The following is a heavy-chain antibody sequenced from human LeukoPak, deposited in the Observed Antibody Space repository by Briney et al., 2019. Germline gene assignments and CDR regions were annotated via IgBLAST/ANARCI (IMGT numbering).Heavy chain of an antibody. Sequence: GGSLRLSCAASGFTFSSYAMHWVRQAPGKGLEYVSAISSNGGSTYYANSVKGRFTISRDNSKNTLYLQMGSLRAEDMAVYYCARDSAYYDFWSGFSLSYMDVWGKGTRSPSP. V-gene: IGHV3-64*01. CDR3: ARDSAYYDFWSGFSLSYMDV. CDR1: GFTFSSYA. D-gene: IGHD3-3*01. CDR2: ISSNGGST. J-gene: IGHJ6*03.